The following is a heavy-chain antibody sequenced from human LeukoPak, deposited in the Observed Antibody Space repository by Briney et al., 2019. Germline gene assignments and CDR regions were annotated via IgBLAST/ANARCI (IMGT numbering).Heavy chain of an antibody. Sequence: GGSLRLSCAASGFTFSRYWMSWVRQAPGKGLEWVANIKQDGSEKYYVDSVKGRFTISRDNPRNTLYLQMNSLRPEDTAVYFCAKRGVVIRVILVGFHKEAYYFDSWGQGALVTVSS. CDR2: IKQDGSEK. CDR1: GFTFSRYW. J-gene: IGHJ4*02. D-gene: IGHD3-22*01. V-gene: IGHV3-7*03. CDR3: AKRGVVIRVILVGFHKEAYYFDS.